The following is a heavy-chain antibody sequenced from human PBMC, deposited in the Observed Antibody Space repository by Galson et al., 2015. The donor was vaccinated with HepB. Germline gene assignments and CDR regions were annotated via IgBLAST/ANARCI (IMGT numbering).Heavy chain of an antibody. V-gene: IGHV1-69*13. Sequence: SVKVSCKASGGTFSSYAISWVRQAPGQGLEWMGGIIPIFGIANYAQKFQGRVTITADESTSTAYMELSSLRSEDTAVYYCARGDCGGDCLYLYFDLWGRGTLVTVSS. CDR3: ARGDCGGDCLYLYFDL. CDR2: IIPIFGIA. J-gene: IGHJ2*01. CDR1: GGTFSSYA. D-gene: IGHD2-21*02.